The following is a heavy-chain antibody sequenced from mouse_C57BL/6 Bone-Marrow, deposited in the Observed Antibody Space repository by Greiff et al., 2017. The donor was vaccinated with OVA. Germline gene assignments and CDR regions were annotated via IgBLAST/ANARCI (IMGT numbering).Heavy chain of an antibody. CDR3: ARRLRARSY. CDR2: IHPNSGST. J-gene: IGHJ2*01. D-gene: IGHD2-4*01. Sequence: QFQLQQPGAELVKPGASVKLSCTASGYTFTSYWMHWVKQRPGQGLEWIGMIHPNSGSTNYNEKFKSKATLTVDKSSSTAYMQLSSLTSEDSAVYYCARRLRARSYWGQGTTLTVSS. V-gene: IGHV1-64*01. CDR1: GYTFTSYW.